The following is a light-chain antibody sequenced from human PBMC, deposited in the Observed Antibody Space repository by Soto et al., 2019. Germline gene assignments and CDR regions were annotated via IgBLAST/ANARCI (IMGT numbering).Light chain of an antibody. CDR3: QSYDSSLSGSV. V-gene: IGLV1-40*01. CDR2: GNS. CDR1: SSNIGAGYD. J-gene: IGLJ2*01. Sequence: QSVLTQPPSVSGAPGQRVTISCTGSSSNIGAGYDVHWYQQRPGTAPKLLIYGNSNRPSGVPDRFSGSKSGTSASLAITGLQAEDEADYYSQSYDSSLSGSVFGGGTKLTVL.